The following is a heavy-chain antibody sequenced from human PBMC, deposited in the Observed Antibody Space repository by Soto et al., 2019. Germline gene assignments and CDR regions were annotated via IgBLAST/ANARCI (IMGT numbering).Heavy chain of an antibody. CDR2: IYYSGST. CDR1: GGSISSGGYY. J-gene: IGHJ5*02. Sequence: SETLSLTCTVSGGSISSGGYYWSWIRQHPGKGLEWIGYIYYSGSTYYNPSLKSRVTISVDTSKNQFSLKLSSVTAADTAVYYCARYRGVSNYDFWSGYHPGFDPWGQGTLGTVS. V-gene: IGHV4-31*03. D-gene: IGHD3-3*01. CDR3: ARYRGVSNYDFWSGYHPGFDP.